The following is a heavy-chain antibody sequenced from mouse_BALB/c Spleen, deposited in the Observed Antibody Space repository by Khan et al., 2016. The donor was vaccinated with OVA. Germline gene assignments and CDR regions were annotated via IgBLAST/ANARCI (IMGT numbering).Heavy chain of an antibody. CDR3: ARPPYFSYTLDY. CDR2: INIYTGEP. D-gene: IGHD2-10*01. V-gene: IGHV9-3-1*01. J-gene: IGHJ4*01. Sequence: QQSAGRALKWMGWINIYTGEPTYADDFKGRFAFSLETSASTAYLQINNLKNEDTATYFCARPPYFSYTLDYWGQGTSVTVSS.